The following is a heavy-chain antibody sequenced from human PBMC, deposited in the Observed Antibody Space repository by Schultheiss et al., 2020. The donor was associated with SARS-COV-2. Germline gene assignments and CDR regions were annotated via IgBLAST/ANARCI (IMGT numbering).Heavy chain of an antibody. V-gene: IGHV3-48*03. J-gene: IGHJ4*02. CDR1: GFTFSSYE. CDR2: ISSSGSII. D-gene: IGHD3-16*01. Sequence: GGSLRLSCAASGFTFSSYEMNWVRQAPGKGLEWVSYISSSGSIIYYADSVKGRFTISRDNAKNSLYLQMNSLRAEDTAVYYCARVGGYFDYWGQGTLVTVSS. CDR3: ARVGGYFDY.